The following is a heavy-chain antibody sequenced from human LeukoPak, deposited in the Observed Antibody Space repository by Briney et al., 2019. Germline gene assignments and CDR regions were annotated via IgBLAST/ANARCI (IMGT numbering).Heavy chain of an antibody. V-gene: IGHV3-7*01. CDR1: GFTVSSNY. CDR3: APSIGY. CDR2: IKRDGSET. Sequence: PGGSLRLSCAASGFTVSSNYMSWVRQAPGKGLEWVANIKRDGSETYYVDSVRGRFTISRDNAKNSLFLQMNSLRAEDTAVYYCAPSIGYWGQGTLVTVSS. J-gene: IGHJ4*02.